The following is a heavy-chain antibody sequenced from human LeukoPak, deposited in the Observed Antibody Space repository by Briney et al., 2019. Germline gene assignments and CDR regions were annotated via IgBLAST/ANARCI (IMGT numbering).Heavy chain of an antibody. V-gene: IGHV3-30*04. Sequence: GGTLRLSCEASGFTFSHYAMHWVRQAPGKGLEWVAVMSSDGNKNYYADSVKGRFTISRDNSKDTLYLEMHSLIREDTAVYYCARDLRGDYDFWSGRFPIDWGRGTLVTVPS. CDR1: GFTFSHYA. CDR2: MSSDGNKN. CDR3: ARDLRGDYDFWSGRFPID. J-gene: IGHJ4*02. D-gene: IGHD3-3*01.